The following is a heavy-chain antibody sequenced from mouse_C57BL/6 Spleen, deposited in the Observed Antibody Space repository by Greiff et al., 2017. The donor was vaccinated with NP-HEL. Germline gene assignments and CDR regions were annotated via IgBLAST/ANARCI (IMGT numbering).Heavy chain of an antibody. CDR3: ARAYDYGPPYYAMDY. D-gene: IGHD2-4*01. J-gene: IGHJ4*01. CDR1: GYAFSSSW. CDR2: IYPGDGDT. Sequence: VQLQQSGPELVKPGASVKISCKASGYAFSSSWMNWVKQRPGKGLEWIGRIYPGDGDTNYNGKFKGKATLTADKSSSTAYMQLSSLTSEDSAVYFCARAYDYGPPYYAMDYWGKGTSVTVSS. V-gene: IGHV1-82*01.